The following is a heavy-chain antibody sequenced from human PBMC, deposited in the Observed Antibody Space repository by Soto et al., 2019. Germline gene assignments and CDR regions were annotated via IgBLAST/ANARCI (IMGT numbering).Heavy chain of an antibody. CDR3: AKDLERGLRLGDTHYYYGMDV. Sequence: GGSLRLSCAASGFTFSSYGMHWVRQAPGKGLEWVAVISYDGSNKYYADSVKGRFTISRDNSKNTLYLQMNSLRAEDTAVYYCAKDLERGLRLGDTHYYYGMDVWGQGTTVTVSS. D-gene: IGHD3-16*01. V-gene: IGHV3-30*18. CDR1: GFTFSSYG. CDR2: ISYDGSNK. J-gene: IGHJ6*02.